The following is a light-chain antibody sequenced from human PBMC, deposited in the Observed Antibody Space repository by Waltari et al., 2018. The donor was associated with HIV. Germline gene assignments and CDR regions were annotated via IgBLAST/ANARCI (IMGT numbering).Light chain of an antibody. J-gene: IGKJ2*01. CDR2: GDS. CDR1: QSVSRN. V-gene: IGKV3-15*01. Sequence: EIVMTQSPGTLSVSLGGRATLSCRASQSVSRNLAWYQQKPGQVPRLLVYGDSTRATGVPARFSCNGSGTEFTLTISSLQSEDSAVYYCQQYNTLPPYTFGQGTKLEIK. CDR3: QQYNTLPPYT.